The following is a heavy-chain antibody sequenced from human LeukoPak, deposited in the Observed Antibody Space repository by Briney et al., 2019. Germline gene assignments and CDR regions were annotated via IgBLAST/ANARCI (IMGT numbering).Heavy chain of an antibody. D-gene: IGHD4-17*01. Sequence: SETLSLTCTVSGGSISSSSYYWSWIRQPPGKGLEWIGEINHSGSTNYNPSLKSRVTISVDTSKNQFSLKLSSVTAADTAVYYCARRDYGDYENWFDPWGQGTLVTVSS. CDR1: GGSISSSSYY. CDR3: ARRDYGDYENWFDP. CDR2: INHSGST. J-gene: IGHJ5*02. V-gene: IGHV4-39*07.